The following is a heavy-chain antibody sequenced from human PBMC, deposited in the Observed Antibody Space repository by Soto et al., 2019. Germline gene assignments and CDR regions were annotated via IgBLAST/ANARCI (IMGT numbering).Heavy chain of an antibody. D-gene: IGHD2-21*02. J-gene: IGHJ6*02. Sequence: QVQLVQSGAEVKKPGASVKVSCKSSGYTFTSYGISWVRQAPGQGPEWMGWISAYNGNTNYAQKLQGRVTMTTDTSTSKAYMERRSLRADDTAVYYCARRVAYCGGDCSPGSMDVWGQGTTVTVSS. CDR3: ARRVAYCGGDCSPGSMDV. V-gene: IGHV1-18*01. CDR1: GYTFTSYG. CDR2: ISAYNGNT.